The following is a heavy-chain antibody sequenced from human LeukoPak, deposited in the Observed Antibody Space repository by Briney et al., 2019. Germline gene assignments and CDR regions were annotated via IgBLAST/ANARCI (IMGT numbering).Heavy chain of an antibody. J-gene: IGHJ3*02. CDR1: GFAFRSCG. V-gene: IGHV3-30*03. D-gene: IGHD4-17*01. CDR2: ISYNANNQ. CDR3: ASHGDYGPDAFDI. Sequence: PGGSLRLSCAASGFAFRSCGMHWVRQAPGKGLEWVAIISYNANNQYYADSVKGRYTISRDNSKNTLYLQMNSLRAEDTAVYYCASHGDYGPDAFDIWGQGTMVTVSS.